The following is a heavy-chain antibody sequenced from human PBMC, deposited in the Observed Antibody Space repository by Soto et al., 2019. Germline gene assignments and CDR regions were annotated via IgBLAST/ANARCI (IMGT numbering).Heavy chain of an antibody. J-gene: IGHJ6*04. CDR2: INPNSGGT. CDR1: GYTFTCYY. CDR3: ARGITGPQLYYYYYGMDV. Sequence: EASVKVSCKASGYTFTCYYMHWVRQAPGQGLEWMGWINPNSGGTNYAQKFQGWVTMTRDTSISTAYMELSRLRSDDTAVYYCARGITGPQLYYYYYGMDVCGEGTTVTVSS. V-gene: IGHV1-2*04. D-gene: IGHD1-20*01.